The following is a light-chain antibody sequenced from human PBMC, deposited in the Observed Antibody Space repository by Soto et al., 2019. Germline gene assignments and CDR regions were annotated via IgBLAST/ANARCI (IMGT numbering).Light chain of an antibody. J-gene: IGKJ2*01. Sequence: DIQMTQSPSTLSGPVGDRVTITCRASQTISSWLAWYQQKPGKAPKLLIYKASTLESGVPSRFSGSRSGTEFTLTVSSLQPDDFATYYCQQYNDSFPYTFGQGTKVDIK. CDR2: KAS. CDR1: QTISSW. CDR3: QQYNDSFPYT. V-gene: IGKV1-5*03.